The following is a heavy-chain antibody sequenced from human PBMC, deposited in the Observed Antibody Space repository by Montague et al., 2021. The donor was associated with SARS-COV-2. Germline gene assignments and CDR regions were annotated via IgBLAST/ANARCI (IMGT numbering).Heavy chain of an antibody. CDR1: GGSFSGYY. CDR3: ARSGWEQPVRARYYYYYGMDV. J-gene: IGHJ6*02. D-gene: IGHD6-6*01. V-gene: IGHV4-34*01. Sequence: SETLSLTCAVYGGSFSGYYWSWIRQPPGKGLEWIGEINHSGSTNYNPSLKNRVTISVDTSKNQFSLKLSSVTAADTAVYYCARSGWEQPVRARYYYYYGMDVWGQGTTVTVSS. CDR2: INHSGST.